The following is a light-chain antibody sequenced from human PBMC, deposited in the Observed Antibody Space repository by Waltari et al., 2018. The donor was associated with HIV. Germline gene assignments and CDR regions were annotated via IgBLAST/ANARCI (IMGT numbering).Light chain of an antibody. CDR2: RNK. V-gene: IGLV1-47*01. J-gene: IGLJ3*02. Sequence: QSVLTQPPSASGAPGQRVTMSCSGSSSNIGGNYVYWYQHLPGSAPKLLISRNKTRPSGVPDRCAGSKSCTSASLAISGLRSEDEADYYCAAWDDSLSGVLFGGGTKLTVL. CDR3: AAWDDSLSGVL. CDR1: SSNIGGNY.